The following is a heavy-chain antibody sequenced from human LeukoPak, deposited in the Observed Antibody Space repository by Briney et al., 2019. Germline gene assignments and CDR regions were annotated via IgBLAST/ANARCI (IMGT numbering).Heavy chain of an antibody. CDR1: GFTFSSYS. CDR2: ISSSSSYI. J-gene: IGHJ1*01. V-gene: IGHV3-21*01. CDR3: ARTSSSWLFQD. D-gene: IGHD6-13*01. Sequence: PGGSLRLSCAASGFTFSSYSMNWVRQAPGKGLEWVSSISSSSSYIYYADSVKRLFTISRDNAKNSLYKQMDSVRATDTAVYDCARTSSSWLFQDWGQGTLVTVS.